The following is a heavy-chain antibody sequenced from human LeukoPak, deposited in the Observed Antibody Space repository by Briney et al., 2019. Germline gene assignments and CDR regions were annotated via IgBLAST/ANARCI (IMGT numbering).Heavy chain of an antibody. V-gene: IGHV4-59*01. J-gene: IGHJ6*03. Sequence: SETLSLTCTVSGGSISSYYWSWIRQPPGKGLEWIGYIYYSGSTNYNPSLKSRVTISVDTSKNQSSLKLSSVTAADTAVYYCARGGCSSTSCYYYYYYMDVWGKGTTVTVSS. D-gene: IGHD2-2*01. CDR1: GGSISSYY. CDR3: ARGGCSSTSCYYYYYYMDV. CDR2: IYYSGST.